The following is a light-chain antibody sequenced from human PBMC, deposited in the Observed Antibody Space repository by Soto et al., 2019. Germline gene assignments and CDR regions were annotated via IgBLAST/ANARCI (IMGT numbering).Light chain of an antibody. CDR3: QQYGSSPNT. CDR2: GAS. J-gene: IGKJ2*01. CDR1: QSVSSNY. Sequence: EIVLTQSPGTLSLSPGDRATLSCRASQSVSSNYLAWYQQKPGQAPRLLIYGASSRATGIPDRFSGSGSGTDFTLTINRLEPEDFAVYYCQQYGSSPNTFGQGTKVE. V-gene: IGKV3-20*01.